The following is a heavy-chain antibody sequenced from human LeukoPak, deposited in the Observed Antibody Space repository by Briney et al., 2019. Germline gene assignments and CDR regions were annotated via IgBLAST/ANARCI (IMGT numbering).Heavy chain of an antibody. Sequence: PGGSLRLSCAASGFTFSSYWMSWVRQAPGKGLEWVANIKQDGSEEYYVDSVKGRFTISRDNAKNSLYLQMNSLRAEDTAVYYCARDGVGATLLYYYYYMDVWGKGTTVTISS. CDR3: ARDGVGATLLYYYYYMDV. J-gene: IGHJ6*03. V-gene: IGHV3-7*01. D-gene: IGHD1-26*01. CDR1: GFTFSSYW. CDR2: IKQDGSEE.